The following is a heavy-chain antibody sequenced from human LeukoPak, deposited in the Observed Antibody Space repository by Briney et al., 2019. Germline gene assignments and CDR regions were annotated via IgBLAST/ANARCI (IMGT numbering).Heavy chain of an antibody. CDR3: ARQVLLWFGELSSGDADY. D-gene: IGHD3-10*01. CDR1: GGSISSSSYY. CDR2: IYYSGST. J-gene: IGHJ4*02. V-gene: IGHV4-39*01. Sequence: PSETLSLTCTVSGGSISSSSYYWGWTRQPPGKGLEWIGSIYYSGSTYYNPSLKSRVTISVDTSKNQFSLKLSSVTAADTAVYYCARQVLLWFGELSSGDADYWGQGTLVTVSS.